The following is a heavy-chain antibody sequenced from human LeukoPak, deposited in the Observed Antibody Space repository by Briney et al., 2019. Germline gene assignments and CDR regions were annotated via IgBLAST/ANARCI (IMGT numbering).Heavy chain of an antibody. J-gene: IGHJ3*02. CDR3: ARDLGYCSSTSCHDAFDI. D-gene: IGHD2-2*01. Sequence: PGGSLRLSCAASGFTFSDYYMSWIRQAPGKGLEWVSYISSSGSTIYYADSVKGRFTISRDNAKNSLYLQMNSLRAEDTAVYYCARDLGYCSSTSCHDAFDIWSQGTMVTVSS. V-gene: IGHV3-11*01. CDR1: GFTFSDYY. CDR2: ISSSGSTI.